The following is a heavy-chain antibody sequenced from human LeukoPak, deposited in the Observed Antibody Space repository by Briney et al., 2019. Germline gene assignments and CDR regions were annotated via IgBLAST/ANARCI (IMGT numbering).Heavy chain of an antibody. V-gene: IGHV3-30*18. Sequence: GGSLRLSCAASGSTFSSYGMHWVRQAPGKGLEWVAVISYDGSNKYYADSVKGRFTISRDNSKNTLYLQMNSLRAEDTAVYYCAKDPGGSGWLYYFDYWGQGTLVTVSS. J-gene: IGHJ4*02. CDR2: ISYDGSNK. CDR3: AKDPGGSGWLYYFDY. CDR1: GSTFSSYG. D-gene: IGHD6-19*01.